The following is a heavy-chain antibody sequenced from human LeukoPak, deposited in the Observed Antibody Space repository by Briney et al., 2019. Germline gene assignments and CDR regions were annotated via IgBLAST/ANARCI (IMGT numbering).Heavy chain of an antibody. V-gene: IGHV1-2*06. Sequence: MGRLNPNYRDTNFAQRFQGRVTMTRDTTITTAFMELNNLRSDDTAIYYCARGAYDYDAFDIWGQGTMVTVSS. CDR2: LNPNYRDT. J-gene: IGHJ3*02. D-gene: IGHD4-11*01. CDR3: ARGAYDYDAFDI.